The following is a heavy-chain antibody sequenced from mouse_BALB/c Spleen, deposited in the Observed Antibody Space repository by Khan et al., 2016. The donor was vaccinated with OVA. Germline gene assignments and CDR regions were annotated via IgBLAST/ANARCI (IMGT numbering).Heavy chain of an antibody. CDR3: ARRDYYYGRGAWLPY. CDR2: IWSGGST. Sequence: QIQLVQSGPGLVQPSQSLSITCTVSGFSLTNSGIHWVRQSPGKGLVWLGLIWSGGSTDYNAAFISRLSISKDNSKSQVFFKMNSLQTNDKAIYYLARRDYYYGRGAWLPYGGQGTLVTVSA. D-gene: IGHD1-1*01. CDR1: GFSLTNSG. J-gene: IGHJ3*01. V-gene: IGHV2-2*02.